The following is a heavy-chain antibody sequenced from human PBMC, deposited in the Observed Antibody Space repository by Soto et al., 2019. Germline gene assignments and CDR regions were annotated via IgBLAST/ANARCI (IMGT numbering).Heavy chain of an antibody. Sequence: EVQLLESGGGLVQPGGSLRLSCAASGFTFSSYAMSWVRQAPGKGLEWVSAISGSGGSTYYADSVKGRFTISRDNSKNTLYLKMNSVRAEDTAVYYCAKGYSSGWYEVWYDPHYWGQGTLVTVSS. V-gene: IGHV3-23*01. J-gene: IGHJ4*02. CDR2: ISGSGGST. CDR3: AKGYSSGWYEVWYDPHY. D-gene: IGHD6-19*01. CDR1: GFTFSSYA.